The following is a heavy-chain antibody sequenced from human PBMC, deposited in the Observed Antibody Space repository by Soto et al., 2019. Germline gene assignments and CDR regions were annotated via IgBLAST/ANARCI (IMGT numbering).Heavy chain of an antibody. Sequence: QVQLQESGPGLVKPSQTLSLTCTVSGGSISSGGYYWSWILQHPGKGLEWIGYIYYSGSTYYNPSLKSRVTISVDTSKNQFSLKLSSVTAADTAVYYCAIVGQLAGRGSFDYWGQGTLVTVSS. V-gene: IGHV4-31*03. CDR2: IYYSGST. D-gene: IGHD6-6*01. CDR3: AIVGQLAGRGSFDY. CDR1: GGSISSGGYY. J-gene: IGHJ4*02.